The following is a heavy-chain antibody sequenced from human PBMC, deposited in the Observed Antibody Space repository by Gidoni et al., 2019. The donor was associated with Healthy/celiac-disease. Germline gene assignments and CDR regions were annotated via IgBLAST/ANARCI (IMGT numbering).Heavy chain of an antibody. CDR3: AREGDDFWSGSRGWFDP. D-gene: IGHD3-3*01. J-gene: IGHJ5*02. V-gene: IGHV4-61*02. Sequence: QVQLQESGPGLVKPSQTLSLTCTVSGGSISSGSYYWSWIRQPAGKGLEWIGRIYTSGSTNYNPSLKSRVTISVDTSKNQFSLKLSSVTAADTAVYYCAREGDDFWSGSRGWFDPWGQGTLVTVSS. CDR2: IYTSGST. CDR1: GGSISSGSYY.